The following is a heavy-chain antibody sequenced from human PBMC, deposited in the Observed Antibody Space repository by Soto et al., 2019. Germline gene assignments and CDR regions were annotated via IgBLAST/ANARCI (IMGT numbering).Heavy chain of an antibody. CDR3: ARIPRYSFPTSDDLDS. J-gene: IGHJ4*02. D-gene: IGHD5-18*01. V-gene: IGHV1-69*15. CDR2: ITPIYPTT. CDR1: GGTFYTYT. Sequence: KVSCKASGGTFYTYTFSWVRQAPGQGLEWMGSITPIYPTTNYAEKFQGRLTVTADGSTNTAYMELNSLTSEDTAVYYCARIPRYSFPTSDDLDSWGQGTLVTVSS.